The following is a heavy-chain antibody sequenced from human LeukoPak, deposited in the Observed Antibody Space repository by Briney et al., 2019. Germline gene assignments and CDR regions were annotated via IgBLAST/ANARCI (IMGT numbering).Heavy chain of an antibody. Sequence: SETLSLTCTVSGGSISTYYWSWIRQPPGKGLEWIGYIYYSGSTNYNPSLKSRVTISVDTSKNQFSLKLSSVTAADTAVYYCARELNSGGIDYWGQGTLVTVS. CDR2: IYYSGST. J-gene: IGHJ4*02. CDR1: GGSISTYY. V-gene: IGHV4-59*01. D-gene: IGHD1-26*01. CDR3: ARELNSGGIDY.